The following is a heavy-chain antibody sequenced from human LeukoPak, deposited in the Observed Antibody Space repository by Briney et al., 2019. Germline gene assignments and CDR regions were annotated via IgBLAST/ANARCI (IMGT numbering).Heavy chain of an antibody. V-gene: IGHV1-69*05. CDR1: GGTFSSYA. J-gene: IGHJ3*02. Sequence: ASVKVSCKASGGTFSSYAISWVRHAPGQGLEWMGGIIPIFGTANYAQKFQGRVTITTDESTSTAYMELSSLRSEDTAVYYCASKATEAFDIWGQGTMVTVSS. CDR2: IIPIFGTA. CDR3: ASKATEAFDI. D-gene: IGHD1-14*01.